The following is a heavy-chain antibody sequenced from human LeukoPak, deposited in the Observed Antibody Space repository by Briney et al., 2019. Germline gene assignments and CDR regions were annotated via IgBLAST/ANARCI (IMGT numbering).Heavy chain of an antibody. CDR2: IYYSGST. Sequence: PSETLSLTCTVSGGSISSSSYYWGWIRQPPGKGLEWIGSIYYSGSTYYNPSLKSRVTISVDTSKNQSSLKLSSVTAADTAVYYCAREAAGTGGYWFDPWGQGTLVTVSS. CDR3: AREAAGTGGYWFDP. D-gene: IGHD6-13*01. V-gene: IGHV4-39*07. J-gene: IGHJ5*02. CDR1: GGSISSSSYY.